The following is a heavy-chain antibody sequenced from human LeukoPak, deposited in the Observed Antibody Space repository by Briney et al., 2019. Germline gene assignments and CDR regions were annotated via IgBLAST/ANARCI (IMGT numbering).Heavy chain of an antibody. CDR3: ARDSLAMALDY. CDR1: GGSISSGGYY. CDR2: IYHSGST. Sequence: SETLSLTCTVSGGSISSGGYYWSWIRQPPGKGLEWIGYIYHSGSTYYNPSLKSRVTISVDRSKNQFSLKLSSVTAADTAVYYCARDSLAMALDYWGQGTLVTVSS. J-gene: IGHJ4*02. V-gene: IGHV4-30-2*01. D-gene: IGHD5-18*01.